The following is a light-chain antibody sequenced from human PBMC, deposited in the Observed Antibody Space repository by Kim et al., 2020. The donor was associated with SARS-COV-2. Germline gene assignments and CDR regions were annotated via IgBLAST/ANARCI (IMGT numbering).Light chain of an antibody. V-gene: IGLV6-57*02. Sequence: NFMLTQPHSVSESPGKTVTISCTGSSGSIASNYVQWYQQRPGSAPATVIYEDNQRPSGVPDRFSGSIDSSSNSASLTISGLKTEDEADYYCQSYDSSNQRLFGGGTKLTVL. CDR2: EDN. CDR3: QSYDSSNQRL. J-gene: IGLJ3*02. CDR1: SGSIASNY.